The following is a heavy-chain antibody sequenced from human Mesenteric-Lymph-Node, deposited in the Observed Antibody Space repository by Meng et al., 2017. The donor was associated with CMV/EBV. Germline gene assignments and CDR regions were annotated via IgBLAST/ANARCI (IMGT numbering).Heavy chain of an antibody. D-gene: IGHD2/OR15-2a*01. Sequence: SVHVSCQASVYTFTSHYVHWLRQAPGQGREGMGIINPSGGSTSYAQKFQGRVTMTRDTSTSTVYMELSSLRSEDTAVYYCARVQAWGTTKGRSKYYFDYWGQGTLVTVSS. CDR3: ARVQAWGTTKGRSKYYFDY. CDR1: VYTFTSHY. CDR2: INPSGGST. V-gene: IGHV1-46*01. J-gene: IGHJ4*02.